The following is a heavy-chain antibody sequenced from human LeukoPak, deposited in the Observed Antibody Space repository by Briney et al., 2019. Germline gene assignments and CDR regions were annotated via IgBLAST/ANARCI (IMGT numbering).Heavy chain of an antibody. CDR1: GGSISSGSYY. CDR3: ARDLRGFGGVTPPYYYYYYYMDV. V-gene: IGHV4-61*02. Sequence: PSETLSLTCTVSGGSISSGSYYWSWIRQPAGKGLEWIGRIYTSGSTNYNPSLKSRVTISVDTSKNQFSLKLSSVTAADTAVYYCARDLRGFGGVTPPYYYYYYYMDVWGKGTTVTVSS. J-gene: IGHJ6*03. D-gene: IGHD3-16*01. CDR2: IYTSGST.